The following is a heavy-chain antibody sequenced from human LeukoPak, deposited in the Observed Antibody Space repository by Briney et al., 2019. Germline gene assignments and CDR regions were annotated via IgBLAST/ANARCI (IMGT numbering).Heavy chain of an antibody. D-gene: IGHD3-9*01. Sequence: SETLSLTCTVSGGSISSYYWSWIRQPAGKGLEWIGRIYTSGSTNYNPSLKSRVTMSVDTSENQFSLKLSSVTAADTAVYYCARAPYDILTGYDPYFDYWGQGTLVTVSS. J-gene: IGHJ4*02. CDR2: IYTSGST. CDR1: GGSISSYY. CDR3: ARAPYDILTGYDPYFDY. V-gene: IGHV4-4*07.